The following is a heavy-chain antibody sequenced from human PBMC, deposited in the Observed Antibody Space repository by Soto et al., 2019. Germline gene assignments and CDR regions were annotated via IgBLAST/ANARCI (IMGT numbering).Heavy chain of an antibody. J-gene: IGHJ4*02. CDR2: ISAYYGNT. Sequence: AAVKVSFKASGYTFTRYCISWLRQARGRGLDWMGWISAYYGNTNYVQKLHGGFTMTTDTSTSTAYMELRSLRTDDTAVYYCARGGRDIVLMVYAPAVDYWGQGTLVTVSS. D-gene: IGHD2-8*01. CDR3: ARGGRDIVLMVYAPAVDY. V-gene: IGHV1-18*01. CDR1: GYTFTRYC.